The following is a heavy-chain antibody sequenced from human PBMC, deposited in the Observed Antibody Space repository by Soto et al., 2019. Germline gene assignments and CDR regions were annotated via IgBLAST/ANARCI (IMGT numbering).Heavy chain of an antibody. CDR1: GGTFSSYT. D-gene: IGHD5-18*01. J-gene: IGHJ6*02. CDR3: ARDRSLGTAMANYYYYGMDV. CDR2: LIPILGIA. Sequence: QVQLVQSGAAVKKPGSSVKVSCKASGGTFSSYTISWVRQAPGQGLEWLGRLIPILGIANYAQKFQGRVTITADKSTSTAYMELSSLRSEDTAVYYCARDRSLGTAMANYYYYGMDVWGQGTTVTVCS. V-gene: IGHV1-69*08.